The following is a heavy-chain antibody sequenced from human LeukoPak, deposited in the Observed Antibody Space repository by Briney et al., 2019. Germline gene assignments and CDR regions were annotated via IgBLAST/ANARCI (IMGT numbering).Heavy chain of an antibody. Sequence: SVKVSCKASGGTFSSYAISWVRQAPGQGLEWMGGIIAIFGAPKYAQKFQGRVTITTDESTSTAYMALSSLRSEDTAGYYCAGDPRGFGELSYYWGQGTLVTVSS. CDR3: AGDPRGFGELSYY. CDR2: IIAIFGAP. V-gene: IGHV1-69*05. CDR1: GGTFSSYA. D-gene: IGHD3-10*01. J-gene: IGHJ4*02.